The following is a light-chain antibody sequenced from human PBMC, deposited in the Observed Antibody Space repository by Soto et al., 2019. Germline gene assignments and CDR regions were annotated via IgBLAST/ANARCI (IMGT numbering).Light chain of an antibody. CDR2: EFS. V-gene: IGLV2-23*02. J-gene: IGLJ1*01. Sequence: QSVLTQPASVSGSPGQSITISCTGTSSDVGSYNLVSWYQQQPGKAPKLMIYEFSKRPSGVSNRFSGSKSGNTASLTISGLQAEDEADYYCCSYAGSSNPYVFGTGTKVTVL. CDR1: SSDVGSYNL. CDR3: CSYAGSSNPYV.